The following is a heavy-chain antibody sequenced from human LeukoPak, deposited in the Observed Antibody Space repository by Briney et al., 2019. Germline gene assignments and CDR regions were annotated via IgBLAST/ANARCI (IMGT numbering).Heavy chain of an antibody. J-gene: IGHJ6*02. V-gene: IGHV3-33*08. CDR3: ARDRPFGATYGMDV. Sequence: GGSPRLSCAASGFTFSSYGMHRVRQAPGKGLEWVAVIWYDGSNKYYADSVKGRFTISRDNSKNTLYLQMNSLRAEDTAVYYCARDRPFGATYGMDVWGQGTTVTVSS. CDR2: IWYDGSNK. D-gene: IGHD3-10*01. CDR1: GFTFSSYG.